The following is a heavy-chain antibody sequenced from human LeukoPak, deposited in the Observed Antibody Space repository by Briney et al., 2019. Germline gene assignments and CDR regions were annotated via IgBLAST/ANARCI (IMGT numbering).Heavy chain of an antibody. CDR2: ISSSSSYI. CDR3: ARRLKRMLRGVIRGSSDYYSHYYMDV. CDR1: GFTFSSYS. J-gene: IGHJ6*03. V-gene: IGHV3-21*01. Sequence: GGSLRLSCAASGFTFSSYSMNWVRQAPGKGLEWVSSISSSSSYIYYADSVKGRFTISRDNAKNSLYLQMNSLRAEDTAVYYCARRLKRMLRGVIRGSSDYYSHYYMDVWGKGTTVTISS. D-gene: IGHD3-10*01.